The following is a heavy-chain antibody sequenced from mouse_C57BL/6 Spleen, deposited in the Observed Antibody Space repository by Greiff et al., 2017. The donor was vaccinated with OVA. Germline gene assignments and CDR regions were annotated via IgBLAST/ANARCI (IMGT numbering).Heavy chain of an antibody. Sequence: EVKLEESGPGMVKPSQSLSLTCTVTGYSITSGYDWHWIRHFPGNKLEWMGYISYSGSTNYNPSLKSRISITHDTSKNHFFLKLNSVTTEDTATYYCAREANFYFDYWGQGTTLTVSS. CDR2: ISYSGST. CDR3: AREANFYFDY. D-gene: IGHD4-1*01. CDR1: GYSITSGYD. J-gene: IGHJ2*01. V-gene: IGHV3-1*01.